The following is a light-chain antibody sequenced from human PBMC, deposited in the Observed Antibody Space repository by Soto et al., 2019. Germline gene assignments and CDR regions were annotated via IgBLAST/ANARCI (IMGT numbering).Light chain of an antibody. J-gene: IGKJ1*01. Sequence: EIVLTQSPGTLSLSPGERATLSCRASQSVSSNYLAWYQQKRGQAPRLLIYGASSRATDIPTRFSGSGSGTDLTLTISRLEPEDFAVYYCQQYDTSPRTLGQGTKVEI. CDR1: QSVSSNY. V-gene: IGKV3-20*01. CDR2: GAS. CDR3: QQYDTSPRT.